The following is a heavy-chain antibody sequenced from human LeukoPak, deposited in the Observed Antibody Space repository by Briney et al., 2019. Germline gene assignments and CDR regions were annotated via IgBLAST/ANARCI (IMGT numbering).Heavy chain of an antibody. CDR1: GVSSISIDYY. CDR2: IYHTGTT. D-gene: IGHD5/OR15-5a*01. J-gene: IGHJ2*01. CDR3: ARRVSGVSWYFDL. V-gene: IGHV4-39*01. Sequence: SETLSLTCTVSGVSSISIDYYWDWIRQPPGKGPEWIGAIYHTGTTYYNPSLKSRVTISVDTSKNQFSLKLSSVAATDTAVFYCARRVSGVSWYFDLWGRGTLVTVSS.